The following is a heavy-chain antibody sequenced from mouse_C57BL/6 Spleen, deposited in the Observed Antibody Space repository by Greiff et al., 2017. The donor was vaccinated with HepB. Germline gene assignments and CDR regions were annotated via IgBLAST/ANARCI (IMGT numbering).Heavy chain of an antibody. CDR3: ASPITTVVAYWYFDV. J-gene: IGHJ1*03. CDR2: IHPNSGST. D-gene: IGHD1-1*01. CDR1: GYTFTSDW. Sequence: QVQLQQSGAELVKPGASVKLSCKASGYTFTSDWMHWVKQRPGQGLEWIGMIHPNSGSTNYNEKFKSKATLTVDKSSSTAYMQLSSLTSEDSAVYYCASPITTVVAYWYFDVWGTGTTVTVSS. V-gene: IGHV1-64*01.